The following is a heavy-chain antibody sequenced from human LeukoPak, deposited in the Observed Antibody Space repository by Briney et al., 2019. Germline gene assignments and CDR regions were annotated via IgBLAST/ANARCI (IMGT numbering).Heavy chain of an antibody. D-gene: IGHD3-10*01. CDR3: AKSLGLPSGTNHSGDY. V-gene: IGHV3-30*18. CDR2: ISYDGSNK. Sequence: PGGSLRLSCAASGFTFSSYGMHWVRQAPGKGLEWVAVISYDGSNKYYADSVKGRFTISRDNSKNTLYLQMNSLRAEDRAVYYCAKSLGLPSGTNHSGDYWGQGTLVTVSS. CDR1: GFTFSSYG. J-gene: IGHJ4*02.